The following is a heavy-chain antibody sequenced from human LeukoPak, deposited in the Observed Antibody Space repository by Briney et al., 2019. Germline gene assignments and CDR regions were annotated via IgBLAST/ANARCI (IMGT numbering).Heavy chain of an antibody. D-gene: IGHD4-11*01. V-gene: IGHV1-2*02. CDR1: GYTFRGDY. J-gene: IGHJ4*02. CDR2: IDANNGDT. CDR3: ARDPSSVTLYFFDY. Sequence: ASVKVSCKASGYTFRGDYIHWLRQAPGRGLEWMGWIDANNGDTKSAQKFQGRVTMSRDTSISTAYMDLSSLSPDDAAVYYCARDPSSVTLYFFDYWGQGTLVTVSS.